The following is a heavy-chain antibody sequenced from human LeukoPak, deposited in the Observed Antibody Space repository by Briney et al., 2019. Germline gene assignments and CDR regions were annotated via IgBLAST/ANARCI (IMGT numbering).Heavy chain of an antibody. D-gene: IGHD2-15*01. V-gene: IGHV1-2*02. CDR3: ARVGRYCSGGSCYVFDY. CDR2: INPNSGGT. CDR1: GYTFTGYY. J-gene: IGHJ4*02. Sequence: ASVKVSCKASGYTFTGYYMHWVRQAPGQGLEWMGWINPNSGGTNYAQKFQGRVTMARDTSISTAYVELSRLRSDDTAVYYCARVGRYCSGGSCYVFDYWGQGTLVTVSS.